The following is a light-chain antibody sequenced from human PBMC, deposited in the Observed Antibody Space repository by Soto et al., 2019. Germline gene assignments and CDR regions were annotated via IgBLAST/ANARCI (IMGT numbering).Light chain of an antibody. CDR2: DAS. Sequence: EIVLTQSPATLSLSPGERATLSCRASQSVSSYLAWYQQKPGQAPRLLIYDASNRATGIPARFSGSGSGTGFTLTFSSLEPEDFAVYYCQQRSNWPLTFGGGTKVEIK. CDR1: QSVSSY. V-gene: IGKV3-11*01. J-gene: IGKJ4*01. CDR3: QQRSNWPLT.